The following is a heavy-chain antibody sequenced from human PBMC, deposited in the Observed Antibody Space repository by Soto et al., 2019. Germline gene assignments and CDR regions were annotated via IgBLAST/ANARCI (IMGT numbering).Heavy chain of an antibody. V-gene: IGHV4-31*03. CDR2: IYYSGST. Sequence: PSGTVCQTGTVSDSANLGGLYFWRKIRQHPGKGLEWIGYIYYSGSTYYNPSLKSRVTISVDTSKNQFSLKLSSVTAADTAVYYCARDPVGYCSGGSCYWDIGMDVWGQGNTVTVT. CDR3: ARDPVGYCSGGSCYWDIGMDV. CDR1: DSANLGGLYF. D-gene: IGHD2-15*01. J-gene: IGHJ6*02.